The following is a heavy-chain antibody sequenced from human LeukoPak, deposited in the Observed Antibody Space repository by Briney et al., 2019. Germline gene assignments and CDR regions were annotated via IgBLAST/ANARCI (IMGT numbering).Heavy chain of an antibody. CDR1: GYTFNNYN. CDR2: MNPNSGNT. CDR3: SRGRPAGRDWYFDL. J-gene: IGHJ2*01. V-gene: IGHV1-8*03. D-gene: IGHD6-19*01. Sequence: ASVKVSCKASGYTFNNYNINCVRQATGQGLEWMGWMNPNSGNTGSTQKFQDRVTITRNTSISTAYMELSSLRSEDTAVYYCSRGRPAGRDWYFDLWGRGTLVTVSS.